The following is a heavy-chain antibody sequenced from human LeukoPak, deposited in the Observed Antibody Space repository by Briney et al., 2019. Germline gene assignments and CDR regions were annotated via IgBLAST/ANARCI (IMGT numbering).Heavy chain of an antibody. Sequence: RPGGSLRLSCAASGFTFSSYGMHWVRQAPDKGLEWVAFISYDESIKYYADSVKGRFTISRDNPRNTLYLQMNSLRAEDTAVYYCARDQETSRYCYYGMGVWGQGTTVTVSS. CDR1: GFTFSSYG. CDR3: ARDQETSRYCYYGMGV. CDR2: ISYDESIK. J-gene: IGHJ6*02. D-gene: IGHD1-14*01. V-gene: IGHV3-30*03.